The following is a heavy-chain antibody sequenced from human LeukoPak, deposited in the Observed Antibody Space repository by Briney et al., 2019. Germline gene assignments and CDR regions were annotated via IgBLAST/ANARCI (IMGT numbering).Heavy chain of an antibody. Sequence: GGSLRLSCAASGFTFSSYWMSWVRQAPGKGLEWVANIKQDGSEKYYVDSVKGRFTISRDNAKNSLCLQMNSLRAEDTAVYYCARGGAYYYDSSGYYETYYFDYWGQGTLVTVSS. V-gene: IGHV3-7*01. CDR2: IKQDGSEK. CDR3: ARGGAYYYDSSGYYETYYFDY. D-gene: IGHD3-22*01. J-gene: IGHJ4*02. CDR1: GFTFSSYW.